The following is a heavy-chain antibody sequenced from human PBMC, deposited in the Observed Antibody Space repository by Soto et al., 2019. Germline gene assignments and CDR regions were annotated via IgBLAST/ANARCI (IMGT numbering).Heavy chain of an antibody. CDR1: GGSISSFD. CDR2: ISYSGST. J-gene: IGHJ4*02. D-gene: IGHD3-22*01. Sequence: QVQLQESGPGLVKPSETLSLTCTVSGGSISSFDWKRIRQSPGKGLEWIGYISYSGSTNYNPSLKSRVTISVDTSKNQFSLKLSSVTAADTAVYYCARQDTSGYAFDYWGQGTLVTVSS. V-gene: IGHV4-59*08. CDR3: ARQDTSGYAFDY.